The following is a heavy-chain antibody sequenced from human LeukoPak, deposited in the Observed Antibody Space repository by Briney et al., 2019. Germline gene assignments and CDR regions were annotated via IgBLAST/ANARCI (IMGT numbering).Heavy chain of an antibody. CDR1: AYTFTGYY. Sequence: ASVKVSCKTSAYTFTGYYMHWVRQAPGQGLEWMGWINPNSGDTNYAQNFQGRVTMTRDTSITTAYMELSWLRSDDTAVYYCARGDGGNGGIDYWGQGTLATVSS. D-gene: IGHD4-23*01. CDR2: INPNSGDT. J-gene: IGHJ4*02. CDR3: ARGDGGNGGIDY. V-gene: IGHV1-2*02.